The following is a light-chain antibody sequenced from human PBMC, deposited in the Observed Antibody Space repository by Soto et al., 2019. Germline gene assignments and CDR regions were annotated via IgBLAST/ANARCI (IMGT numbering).Light chain of an antibody. CDR1: HSVSGN. V-gene: IGKV3D-15*01. CDR2: GAS. CDR3: HQYNNWPLT. J-gene: IGKJ5*01. Sequence: EIVMTQSPATLSVSPGERVTLSCRASHSVSGNLAWYQQKPGQAPRLLIYGASTRATGIPVRFSGSGSGTEFSLTINSLQSEDFAVYYCHQYNNWPLTFGQGTRLEIK.